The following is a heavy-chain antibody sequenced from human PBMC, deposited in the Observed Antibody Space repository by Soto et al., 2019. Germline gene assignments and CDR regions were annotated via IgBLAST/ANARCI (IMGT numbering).Heavy chain of an antibody. Sequence: PGGSLRLSCAASGFTFSSYGMHWVRQAPGKGLEWVAVISYDGSNKYYADSVKGRFTISRDNSKNTLYLQMNSLRAEDTAVYYCASTSQSRRSLHKIDYWGQGTLVTVSS. D-gene: IGHD2-2*01. CDR3: ASTSQSRRSLHKIDY. CDR1: GFTFSSYG. J-gene: IGHJ4*02. CDR2: ISYDGSNK. V-gene: IGHV3-30*03.